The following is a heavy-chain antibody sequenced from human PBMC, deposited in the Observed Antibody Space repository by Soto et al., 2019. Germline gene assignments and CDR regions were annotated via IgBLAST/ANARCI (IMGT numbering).Heavy chain of an antibody. CDR1: GYTFITYG. CDR2: ISTYNGNT. J-gene: IGHJ4*02. D-gene: IGHD3-22*01. V-gene: IGHV1-18*01. Sequence: QVQLVQSGAEVKKPGASVKVSCKASGYTFITYGVSWVRQAPGQGLDWLGWISTYNGNTRYAERLQGTFTMTTDTTTNTAYMELRNLRSDDTAVYYCARWPTDYYDNSANYFLDYWGQGTLVTVSS. CDR3: ARWPTDYYDNSANYFLDY.